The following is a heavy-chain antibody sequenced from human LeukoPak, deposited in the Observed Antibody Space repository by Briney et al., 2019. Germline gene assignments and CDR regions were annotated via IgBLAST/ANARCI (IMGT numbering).Heavy chain of an antibody. V-gene: IGHV3-23*01. J-gene: IGHJ4*02. CDR3: AKTFTAYYFDS. CDR2: ISGSGSIT. CDR1: GFTFSNYA. D-gene: IGHD3-9*01. Sequence: GGSLRLSCAASGFTFSNYAMTWVRQAPGKGLEWVSAISGSGSITNYADSVKGRFTISRDNSKNTLYLQMNSLRAEDTALYYCAKTFTAYYFDSWGQGTLVTVSS.